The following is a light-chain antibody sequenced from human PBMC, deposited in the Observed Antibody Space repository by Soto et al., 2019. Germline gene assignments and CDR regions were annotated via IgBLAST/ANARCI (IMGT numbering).Light chain of an antibody. Sequence: VIWMTQSPSLLSASTGDRVTISCRMSQGIGSYLAWYQQKPGKAPELLIYAASSRATGIPDRFSGSGSGTDFTLTINRLEPEDFAVYYCQDYGTSWTFSQGTKVDIK. CDR3: QDYGTSWT. J-gene: IGKJ1*01. CDR2: AAS. V-gene: IGKV1D-8*03. CDR1: QGIGSY.